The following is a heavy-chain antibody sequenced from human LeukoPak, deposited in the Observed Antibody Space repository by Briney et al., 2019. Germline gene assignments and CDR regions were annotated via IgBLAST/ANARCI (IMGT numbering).Heavy chain of an antibody. Sequence: GGSLRLSCEASGFTFGNFGMTWVRQAPGKGLQWVSGISGSTTWTYYAASVKGRFTVSRDNSQNTLHLQMNSLRADDTAVYYCARELVSSGTGYFDLWGRGTLVTVSS. CDR3: ARELVSSGTGYFDL. CDR2: ISGSTTWT. D-gene: IGHD3-10*02. J-gene: IGHJ2*01. V-gene: IGHV3-23*05. CDR1: GFTFGNFG.